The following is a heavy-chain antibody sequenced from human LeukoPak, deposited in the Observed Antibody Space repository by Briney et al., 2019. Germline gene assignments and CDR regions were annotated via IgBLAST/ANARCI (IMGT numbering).Heavy chain of an antibody. J-gene: IGHJ2*01. CDR2: IRYDGSNK. CDR1: GFTFSSYG. Sequence: GGSLRLSCAASGFTFSSYGMHWVRQAPGKGLEWVAFIRYDGSNKYYADSVKGRFTISRDNSKNTLYLQMNSLRAEDTAVYYCAKEAYCGGDCYSSWYFDLWGRGTLVTVSS. D-gene: IGHD2-21*02. V-gene: IGHV3-30*02. CDR3: AKEAYCGGDCYSSWYFDL.